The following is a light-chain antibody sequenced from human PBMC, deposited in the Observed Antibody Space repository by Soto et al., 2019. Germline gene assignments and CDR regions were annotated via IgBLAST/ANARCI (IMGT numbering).Light chain of an antibody. CDR1: QSVGSD. V-gene: IGKV3-15*01. CDR2: GAL. Sequence: EIVMTQSPATLFLSPGERATLSCRASQSVGSDLVWYQQKPGQPPRLLIFGALTRANGVPGRFSGSGSGTEFPLTISSLQSEDFAIYYCQQNKDWYTFGQGTRLEIK. CDR3: QQNKDWYT. J-gene: IGKJ2*01.